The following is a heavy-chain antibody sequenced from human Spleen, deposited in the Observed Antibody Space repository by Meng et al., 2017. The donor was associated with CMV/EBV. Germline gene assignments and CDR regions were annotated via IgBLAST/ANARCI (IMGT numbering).Heavy chain of an antibody. CDR2: ISSSSSYI. D-gene: IGHD6-13*01. Sequence: GGSLRLSCAASGFTFSSYSMNWVRQAPGKGLEWVSSISSSSSYIYYADSVKGRFTISRDNAKNSLYLQMNSLRAEDMALYYCAKGLTSSWSQSYFDYWGQGTLVTVSS. CDR3: AKGLTSSWSQSYFDY. CDR1: GFTFSSYS. J-gene: IGHJ4*02. V-gene: IGHV3-21*04.